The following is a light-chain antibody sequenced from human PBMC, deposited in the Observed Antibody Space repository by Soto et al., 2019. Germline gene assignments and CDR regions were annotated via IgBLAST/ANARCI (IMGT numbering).Light chain of an antibody. V-gene: IGKV1-5*03. Sequence: DIQMTQSPSLLSASVGDRFTITCRASQSIRSWLAWYQQKPGIAPKLLIHKASTLESGVPSRFSGSGYGTEFTLTISGLQPEDSATYYCQQYERYSTFGQGTKVDIK. CDR3: QQYERYST. CDR1: QSIRSW. J-gene: IGKJ1*01. CDR2: KAS.